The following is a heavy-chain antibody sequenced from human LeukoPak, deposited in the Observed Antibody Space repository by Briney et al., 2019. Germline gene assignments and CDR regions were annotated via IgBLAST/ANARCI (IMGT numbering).Heavy chain of an antibody. J-gene: IGHJ4*02. CDR1: GSTFSNGW. CDR2: IKSIVDGGTI. CDR3: TTGGYYFDY. Sequence: PGGSLRLSCAGSGSTFSNGWMNWVRQAPGKGLEWVGRIKSIVDGGTIDYAAPVRGRFTISRDDSKNTVYLQMNGLKTEDTAVYYCTTGGYYFDYWGQGTLVTVSS. V-gene: IGHV3-15*01.